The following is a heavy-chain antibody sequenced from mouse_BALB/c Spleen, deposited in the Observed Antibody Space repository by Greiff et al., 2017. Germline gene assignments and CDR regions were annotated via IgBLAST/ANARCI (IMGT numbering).Heavy chain of an antibody. J-gene: IGHJ4*01. CDR3: ARQKYGNYYAMDY. CDR1: GFTFSSYA. CDR2: ISSGGSYT. D-gene: IGHD2-10*02. V-gene: IGHV5-9-3*01. Sequence: DVKLVESGGGLVKPGGSLKLSCAASGFTFSSYAMSWVRQTPEKRLEWVATISSGGSYTYYPDSVKGRFTISRDNAKNTLYLQMSSLRSEDTAMYYCARQKYGNYYAMDYWGQGTSVTVSS.